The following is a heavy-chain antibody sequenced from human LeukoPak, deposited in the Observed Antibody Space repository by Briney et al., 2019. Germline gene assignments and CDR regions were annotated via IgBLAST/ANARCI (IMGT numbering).Heavy chain of an antibody. V-gene: IGHV3-23*01. CDR2: ISGIAAST. D-gene: IGHD2-2*03. CDR3: AKDRLDRDY. CDR1: GFTFSSYA. J-gene: IGHJ4*02. Sequence: PGGSLRLSCAASGFTFSSYAMNWVRLPPGKGLEWVSAISGIAASTYYADSVKGRFTIYRDNSKNTLYLQMNSLRAEDTAVYYCAKDRLDRDYWGQGTLVTVSS.